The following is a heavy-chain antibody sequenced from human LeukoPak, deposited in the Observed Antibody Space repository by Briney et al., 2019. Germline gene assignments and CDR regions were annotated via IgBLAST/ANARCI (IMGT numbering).Heavy chain of an antibody. D-gene: IGHD5-18*01. CDR3: AKDARKWIQLWTFDY. CDR2: ISYDGSNK. V-gene: IGHV3-30*18. CDR1: GFTFSSYS. J-gene: IGHJ4*02. Sequence: PGGSLRLSCAASGFTFSSYSMNWVRQAPGKGLEWVAVISYDGSNKYYADSVKGRFTISRDNSKNTLYLQMNSLRAEDTAVYYCAKDARKWIQLWTFDYWGQGTLVTVSS.